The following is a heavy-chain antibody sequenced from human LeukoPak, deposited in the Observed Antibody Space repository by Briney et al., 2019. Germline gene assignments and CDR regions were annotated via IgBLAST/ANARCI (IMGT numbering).Heavy chain of an antibody. Sequence: GGSLRLSSAASGFNLSRNGMHWVRPAPGKGLEWVAFIRYDGTKKFYGDSVRGRFTISRDNSKNTVYLQMNSLRDDDTAVYYCARDFDDVNGDYYYIPDYWGQGILVTVSS. CDR3: ARDFDDVNGDYYYIPDY. J-gene: IGHJ4*02. CDR1: GFNLSRNG. V-gene: IGHV3-30*02. CDR2: IRYDGTKK. D-gene: IGHD3-10*01.